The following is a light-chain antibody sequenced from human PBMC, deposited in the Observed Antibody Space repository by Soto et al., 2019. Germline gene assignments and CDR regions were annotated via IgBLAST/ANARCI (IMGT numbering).Light chain of an antibody. J-gene: IGKJ2*01. CDR3: QQYGSSRNT. V-gene: IGKV3-20*01. CDR2: GAS. CDR1: QCVSSSY. Sequence: EIVLTQSPGTLSLSPGERATLSCRASQCVSSSYLACYQQKPGQAPRLLIYGASSRATGIPDRFSGSGSGTDFTLTISRLEPEDFAVYYCQQYGSSRNTFGQGTKLEIK.